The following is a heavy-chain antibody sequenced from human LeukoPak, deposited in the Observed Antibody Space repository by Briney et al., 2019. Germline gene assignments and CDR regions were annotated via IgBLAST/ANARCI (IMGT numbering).Heavy chain of an antibody. Sequence: PSETLSLTCTVSGGSISSSSYYWGWIRQPPGKGLEWIGSIYYSGSTYYNPSLKSRVTISVDTSKNQFSLKLSSVTAADTAVYYCARGNTVTHYYYYYYMDVWGKGTTVTVSS. CDR2: IYYSGST. CDR3: ARGNTVTHYYYYYYMDV. CDR1: GGSISSSSYY. J-gene: IGHJ6*03. V-gene: IGHV4-39*07. D-gene: IGHD4-11*01.